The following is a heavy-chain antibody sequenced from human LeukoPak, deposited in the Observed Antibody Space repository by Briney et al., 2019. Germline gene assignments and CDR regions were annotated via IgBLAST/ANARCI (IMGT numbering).Heavy chain of an antibody. CDR1: GGSIRSYY. V-gene: IGHV4-59*01. CDR3: ARTGSTVTMLYPFDH. J-gene: IGHJ4*02. D-gene: IGHD4-17*01. Sequence: SETLSLTCTVSGGSIRSYYWSWIRQPPGKGLEWIGYICYSGSTNYNPSLKGRVSISVDTSKNQFSLKPSSVTAADTAVYYCARTGSTVTMLYPFDHWGQGTLVTVSS. CDR2: ICYSGST.